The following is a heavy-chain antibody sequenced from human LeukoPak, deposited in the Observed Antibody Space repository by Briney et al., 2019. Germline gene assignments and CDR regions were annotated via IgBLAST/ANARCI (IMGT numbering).Heavy chain of an antibody. J-gene: IGHJ4*02. V-gene: IGHV3-53*01. Sequence: GGSLRLSCAASGFTVSSNYMSWVGQAPGKGLEWVSVIYSGGSTYYADSVKGRFTISRDNSKNTLYLQMNSLRAEDTAVYYCGLGYYDILTGYSYYFDYWGQGTLVTVSS. D-gene: IGHD3-9*01. CDR2: IYSGGST. CDR1: GFTVSSNY. CDR3: GLGYYDILTGYSYYFDY.